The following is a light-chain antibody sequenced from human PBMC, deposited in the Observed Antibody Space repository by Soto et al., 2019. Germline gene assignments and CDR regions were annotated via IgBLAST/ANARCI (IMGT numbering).Light chain of an antibody. CDR3: QKYDNLHLT. V-gene: IGKV1-33*01. J-gene: IGKJ4*01. CDR1: QAIGNF. CDR2: DAS. Sequence: IQMTQSPSSLSASVGDRVTITCQTSQAIGNFLNWYQQKPGKAPALLIYDASNLETGVPSRFSGIGSGTHFTFTISSLQPEDIATYYCQKYDNLHLTFGGGTKVEIK.